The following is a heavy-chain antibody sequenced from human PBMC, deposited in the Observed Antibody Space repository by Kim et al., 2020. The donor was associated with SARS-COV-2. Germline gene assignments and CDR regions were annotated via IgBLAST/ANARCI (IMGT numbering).Heavy chain of an antibody. V-gene: IGHV1-18*01. D-gene: IGHD3-9*01. CDR1: GYTFTSYG. CDR3: AATYYDILTGYY. Sequence: ASVKVSCKASGYTFTSYGISWVRQAPGQGLEWMGWISAYNGNTNYAQKLQGRVTMTTDTSTSTAYMELRSLRSDDPAVYYCAATYYDILTGYYWGQGTLVTVSS. CDR2: ISAYNGNT. J-gene: IGHJ4*02.